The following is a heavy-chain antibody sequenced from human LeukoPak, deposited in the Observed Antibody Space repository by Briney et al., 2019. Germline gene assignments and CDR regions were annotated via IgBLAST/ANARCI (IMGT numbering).Heavy chain of an antibody. J-gene: IGHJ4*02. D-gene: IGHD6-19*01. CDR1: GYSISSGYY. V-gene: IGHV4-38-2*02. Sequence: PSETLSLTCTVSGYSISSGYYWGWIRQPPGKGLEWIGSIYHSGSTYYNPSLKSRVTISVDKSKNQFSLKLSSVTAADTAVYYCARQPVAGTVYYFDYWGQGTLVTVSS. CDR3: ARQPVAGTVYYFDY. CDR2: IYHSGST.